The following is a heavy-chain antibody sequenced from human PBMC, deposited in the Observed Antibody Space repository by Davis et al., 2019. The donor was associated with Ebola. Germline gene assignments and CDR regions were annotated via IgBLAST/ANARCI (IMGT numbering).Heavy chain of an antibody. V-gene: IGHV1-69*13. D-gene: IGHD2-8*02. CDR1: GGTFSRYG. J-gene: IGHJ4*02. Sequence: SVKVSCKTSGGTFSRYGISWVRQAPGQGLEWMGGIVPSFGTANYAQNFQGRVTITADDSTTTAYMELSSLRSEDTAVYYCARDGKRSYCTANMCWHSFDNWGQGTLVTVSS. CDR3: ARDGKRSYCTANMCWHSFDN. CDR2: IVPSFGTA.